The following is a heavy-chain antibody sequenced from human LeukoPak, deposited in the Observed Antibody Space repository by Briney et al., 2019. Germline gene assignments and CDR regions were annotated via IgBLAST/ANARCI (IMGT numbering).Heavy chain of an antibody. V-gene: IGHV3-30*18. CDR1: GFTFRKYG. J-gene: IGHJ4*02. CDR3: AKDRRYYDSTGYYWYFDY. D-gene: IGHD3-22*01. Sequence: GGSLRLSCAASGFTFRKYGIHWVRQAPGKGLEWVAVISEDESDKQYADSVKARFTISRDNSKNTVYLQMNSLRAEDTAVYYCAKDRRYYDSTGYYWYFDYWGQGTLVTVSS. CDR2: ISEDESDK.